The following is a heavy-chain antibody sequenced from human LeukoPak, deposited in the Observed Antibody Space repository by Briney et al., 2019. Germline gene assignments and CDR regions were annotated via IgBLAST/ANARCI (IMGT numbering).Heavy chain of an antibody. D-gene: IGHD6-19*01. Sequence: SETLSLTCGVSGGSVINTNWWTWVRQPPGKGLEWIWEVHLDGRTNYNPSLESRLTMSVDVSENQVSLKLTSVTAADTAVYYCASTRRAAVAGRFDSWGQGTLVTVSS. J-gene: IGHJ4*02. V-gene: IGHV4-4*02. CDR2: VHLDGRT. CDR3: ASTRRAAVAGRFDS. CDR1: GGSVINTNW.